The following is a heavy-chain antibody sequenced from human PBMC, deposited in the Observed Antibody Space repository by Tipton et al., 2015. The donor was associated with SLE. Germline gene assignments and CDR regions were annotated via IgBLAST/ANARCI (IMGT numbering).Heavy chain of an antibody. CDR3: AGPGGGRVVINNDAFDI. D-gene: IGHD3-3*01. CDR2: ISGGGTST. Sequence: PLRLSCSASGLTFSTFAMSWVRQAPGKGLEWVSGISGGGTSTYYADSVKGRFTISRDNAKNSLYLQMNSLRAEDTAVYYCAGPGGGRVVINNDAFDIWGQGTMVTVSS. J-gene: IGHJ3*02. CDR1: GLTFSTFA. V-gene: IGHV3-23*01.